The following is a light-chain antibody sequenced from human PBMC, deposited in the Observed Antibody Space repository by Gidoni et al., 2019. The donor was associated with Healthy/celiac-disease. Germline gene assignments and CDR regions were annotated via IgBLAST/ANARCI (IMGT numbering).Light chain of an antibody. CDR1: QSVSSSY. Sequence: EIVLTQSPGTLSLSPGERATLSCRASQSVSSSYLAWYQQKPGQAPRPLIYGASSRATGSPDRFSGSGSGTDFTLTISRLEPEDFAVYYCQQYGSSPTFGQGTKVEIK. V-gene: IGKV3-20*01. CDR2: GAS. J-gene: IGKJ1*01. CDR3: QQYGSSPT.